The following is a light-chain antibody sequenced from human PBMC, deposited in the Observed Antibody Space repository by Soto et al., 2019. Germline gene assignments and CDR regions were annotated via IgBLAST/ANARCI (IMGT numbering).Light chain of an antibody. V-gene: IGKV1-33*01. CDR2: DAS. CDR1: QDISKY. CDR3: QQYDNIPLT. J-gene: IGKJ4*01. Sequence: DVQMTQSPSSLSASIGDRVTITCQASQDISKYLIWFQQKPGTAPKLVIYDASNLETGVPSRFSGSGSGTDFTFTISSLQPEDIATYYCQQYDNIPLTFGGGTKVEIK.